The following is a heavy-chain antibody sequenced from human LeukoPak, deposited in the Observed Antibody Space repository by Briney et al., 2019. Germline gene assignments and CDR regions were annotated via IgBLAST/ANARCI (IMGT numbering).Heavy chain of an antibody. CDR3: AKDRGSRGGYNFDY. CDR1: GFTVSSND. Sequence: GGSLRLSCAASGFTVSSNDMSWVRQAPGKGLEWVSVIYSGGSTYYADSVKCRFTISRDISKNTLYLQMNSPRAEDTGVYYCAKDRGSRGGYNFDYWGQGTLVTVSS. CDR2: IYSGGST. V-gene: IGHV3-66*01. D-gene: IGHD5-24*01. J-gene: IGHJ4*02.